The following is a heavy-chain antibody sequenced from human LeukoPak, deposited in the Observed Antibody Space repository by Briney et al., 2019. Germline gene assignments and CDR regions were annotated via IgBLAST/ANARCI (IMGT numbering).Heavy chain of an antibody. J-gene: IGHJ4*02. CDR1: GYSISNGYY. V-gene: IGHV4-38-2*01. Sequence: SETLSLTCAVSGYSISNGYYWGWIRQPPGKGLEWIGSIYHSESTYYYPSLKSRVSISVDTSKNHFSLKVSSVTAADAAVYFCARGTNDYTFDYWGQGTLVTVSS. CDR3: ARGTNDYTFDY. D-gene: IGHD4-11*01. CDR2: IYHSEST.